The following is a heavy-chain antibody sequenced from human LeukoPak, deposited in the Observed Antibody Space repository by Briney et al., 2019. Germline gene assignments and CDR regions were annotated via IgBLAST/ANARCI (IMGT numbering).Heavy chain of an antibody. V-gene: IGHV3-9*01. J-gene: IGHJ6*02. CDR1: GFTFDDYA. CDR2: INWNSGSI. Sequence: PGGSLRLSCAASGFTFDDYAMHGVRQAPGKGLEWVSAINWNSGSIGYADSVKGRFTISRDNAKNSLYLQMNSLRAEDTGLYYCAKSGAAGPPSRYAMDVWGQGTTVTVSS. D-gene: IGHD6-13*01. CDR3: AKSGAAGPPSRYAMDV.